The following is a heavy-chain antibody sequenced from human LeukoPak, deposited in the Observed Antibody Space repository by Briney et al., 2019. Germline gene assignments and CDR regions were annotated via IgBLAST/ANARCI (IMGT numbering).Heavy chain of an antibody. CDR2: FFYSGST. CDR1: GGSIDPYY. V-gene: IGHV4-59*08. D-gene: IGHD2-21*02. Sequence: SETLSLTCTVSGGSIDPYYWSWIRQPPGKGLEWIGYFFYSGSTNYNPSLTSRVTISVDTSKNQFSLKLSSVTAADTAVYYCARREVVTDTFDYWGQGTLVTVSS. J-gene: IGHJ4*02. CDR3: ARREVVTDTFDY.